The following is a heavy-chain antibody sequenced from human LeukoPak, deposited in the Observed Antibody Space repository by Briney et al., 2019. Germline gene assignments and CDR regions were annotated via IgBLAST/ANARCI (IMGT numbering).Heavy chain of an antibody. CDR2: ISGSGGST. V-gene: IGHV3-23*01. J-gene: IGHJ4*02. Sequence: GGSLRLSCAVSGFTLSNYGMSWVRQAPGKGLEWVAGISGSGGSTNYADSVKGRFTISRDNLKNTLYLQMNSLRAEDTPVYFCARRGVVIRVILVGFHKEAYYFDSWGQGALVTVSS. CDR3: ARRGVVIRVILVGFHKEAYYFDS. D-gene: IGHD3-10*01. CDR1: GFTLSNYG.